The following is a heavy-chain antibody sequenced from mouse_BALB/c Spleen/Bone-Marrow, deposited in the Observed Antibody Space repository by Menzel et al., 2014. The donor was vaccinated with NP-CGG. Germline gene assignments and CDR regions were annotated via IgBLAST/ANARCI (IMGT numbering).Heavy chain of an antibody. V-gene: IGHV1S74*01. CDR2: IDPSDSET. Sequence: QVQLQQSGPQLVRHGASVKISCKASGYSFTSYWMHWVKQRPGQGLEWIGMIDPSDSETRLNQKFKVKATLTVDKSSRTSSMHLNSPTAEGSALYYCSCGSRAYWGQGTLVTVSA. D-gene: IGHD1-1*01. CDR1: GYSFTSYW. J-gene: IGHJ3*01. CDR3: SCGSRAY.